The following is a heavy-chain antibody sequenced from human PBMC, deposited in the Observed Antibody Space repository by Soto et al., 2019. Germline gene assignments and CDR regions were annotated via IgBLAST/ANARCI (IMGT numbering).Heavy chain of an antibody. D-gene: IGHD3-10*01. CDR1: GVSVSSRGYY. CDR3: ARRRTNTDIRPPRGYYFDF. J-gene: IGHJ4*02. CDR2: VAYSGST. V-gene: IGHV4-39*02. Sequence: QLQLRESGPGLVKPSETLSLTCSVSGVSVSSRGYYWDWIRQPPGKGLEWIGSVAYSGSTYYNPSLKSRVTISEDRSKNAFSLKLDSMTAADTSVYYCARRRTNTDIRPPRGYYFDFWGLGILVTVSS.